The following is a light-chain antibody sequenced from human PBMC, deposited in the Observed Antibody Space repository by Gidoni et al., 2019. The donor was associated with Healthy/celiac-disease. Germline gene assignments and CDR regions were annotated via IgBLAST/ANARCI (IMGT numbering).Light chain of an antibody. CDR1: QSVSSSY. V-gene: IGKV3-20*01. J-gene: IGKJ4*01. CDR3: QQYGSSPLLT. Sequence: EMVLTQSPGTLSLSPGERATLTCRASQSVSSSYLAWYQQKPRQAPRLLLYGASSRATGIPDRFSGSGSGTDFSLPISRLEPADFAVYYCQQYGSSPLLTFGGGTKVEIK. CDR2: GAS.